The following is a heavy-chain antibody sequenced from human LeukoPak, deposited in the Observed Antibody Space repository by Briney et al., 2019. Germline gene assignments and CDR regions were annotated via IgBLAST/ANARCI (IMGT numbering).Heavy chain of an antibody. CDR1: GFSFSGYG. V-gene: IGHV3-64*01. Sequence: GGSLRLSCAASGFSFSGYGMHWVRQAPGKGLEYVSSISINGVKTYYASSVKGRFTISRDNSANTLYLQMDSLKVEDMAVYYCARLRGVVINYSYMDVWGRGTTVIVS. D-gene: IGHD3-3*01. J-gene: IGHJ6*03. CDR2: ISINGVKT. CDR3: ARLRGVVINYSYMDV.